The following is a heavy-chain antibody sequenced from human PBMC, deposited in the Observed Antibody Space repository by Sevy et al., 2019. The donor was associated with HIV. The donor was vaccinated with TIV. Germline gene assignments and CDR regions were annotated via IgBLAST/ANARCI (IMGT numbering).Heavy chain of an antibody. CDR1: EFKFSDYI. J-gene: IGHJ3*02. CDR3: ARSRGHWLVIDSFDI. D-gene: IGHD6-19*01. V-gene: IGHV3-23*01. CDR2: VTAGGDMT. Sequence: GGSLRLSCVGSEFKFSDYIMSWVRQAPGKGPKWVSIVTAGGDMTYYEDSVRGRFTISGDNSNNTLFLEMNSLSPEDTAVYYCARSRGHWLVIDSFDIWGRWTVVTVS.